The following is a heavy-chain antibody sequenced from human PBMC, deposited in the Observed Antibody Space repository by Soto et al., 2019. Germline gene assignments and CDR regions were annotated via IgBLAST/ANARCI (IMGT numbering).Heavy chain of an antibody. D-gene: IGHD6-6*01. CDR3: ASIAAPRTTNFDF. J-gene: IGHJ4*02. CDR2: IYYSGNT. CDR1: GGSIGSSSYY. V-gene: IGHV4-39*01. Sequence: SETVSLTCSVSGGSIGSSSYYWGGIRQSPGKGLEWIGNIYYSGNTFYNPSLQSRVAISVDTSKNQFYLHLSSVTAADTAIFYCASIAAPRTTNFDFSGPGTLVTVSS.